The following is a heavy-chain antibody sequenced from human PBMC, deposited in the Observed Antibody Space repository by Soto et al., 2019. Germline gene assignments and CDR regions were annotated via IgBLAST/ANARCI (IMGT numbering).Heavy chain of an antibody. J-gene: IGHJ4*02. V-gene: IGHV1-46*03. D-gene: IGHD3-10*01. CDR2: INPSGDAT. CDR3: ASLGPWFGEHWRGQYFDF. Sequence: QVQLVQSGAEVRKPGASVKVSCKASGYSVTSYYIHWVRQAPGQGLEWMGIINPSGDATTYAQRFRGRVTMTRDTSTNTIYMGLSSLTSADTAIYFCASLGPWFGEHWRGQYFDFWGQGTLVTVSS. CDR1: GYSVTSYY.